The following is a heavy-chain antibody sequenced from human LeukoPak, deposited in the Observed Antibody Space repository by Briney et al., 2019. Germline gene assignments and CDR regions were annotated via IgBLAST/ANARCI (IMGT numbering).Heavy chain of an antibody. CDR2: INPNSGGT. D-gene: IGHD6-19*01. CDR3: ARVGYSSGWYDY. J-gene: IGHJ4*02. V-gene: IGHV1-2*02. CDR1: GYTFTGYY. Sequence: ASMKVSCKASGYTFTGYYMHWVRQAPGQGLEWMGWINPNSGGTNYAQKFQGRVTMTRDTSISTAYMELSRLRSDDTAVYYCARVGYSSGWYDYWGQGTLVTVSS.